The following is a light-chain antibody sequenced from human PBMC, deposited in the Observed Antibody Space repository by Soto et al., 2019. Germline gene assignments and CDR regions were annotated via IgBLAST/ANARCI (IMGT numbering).Light chain of an antibody. CDR2: GAS. V-gene: IGKV3-20*01. J-gene: IGKJ2*01. CDR1: QSVNSNY. CDR3: QQSYYTPHT. Sequence: EIVCRHLPVNLVSYTGERATLSCRASQSVNSNYLAWYQQKRGQAPRLLIYGASSRATGIPDRFSGSGSGTDFTLTISRLQPEDFATYSCQQSYYTPHTFGQGTKVDI.